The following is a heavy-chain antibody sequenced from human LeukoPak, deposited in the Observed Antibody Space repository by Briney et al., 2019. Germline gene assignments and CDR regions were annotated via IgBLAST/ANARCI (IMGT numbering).Heavy chain of an antibody. CDR1: GAAIRSYY. CDR3: ARRFIDSRYSGDCFDI. CDR2: VYIGGTT. Sequence: SETLSLTCSVSGAAIRSYYWNWIRQPDGKGLEWIGRVYIGGTTNVDPSLESRLSMSLDTSKNQISLRLNSVTVADTAVYYCARRFIDSRYSGDCFDIWGQGTKVTVSS. D-gene: IGHD2-21*01. V-gene: IGHV4-4*07. J-gene: IGHJ3*02.